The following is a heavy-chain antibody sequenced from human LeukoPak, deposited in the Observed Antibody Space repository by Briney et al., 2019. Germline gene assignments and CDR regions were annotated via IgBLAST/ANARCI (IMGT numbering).Heavy chain of an antibody. J-gene: IGHJ4*02. CDR2: INHSGST. V-gene: IGHV4-34*01. CDR3: ARGDTAMVTDY. D-gene: IGHD5-18*01. Sequence: SETLSLTCAVYGGSFSGYYWSWIRQPPGKGLEWIGGINHSGSTNYNPSLKSRVTISVDTSKNQFSLKLSSVTAADTAVYYCARGDTAMVTDYWGQGTLVTVSS. CDR1: GGSFSGYY.